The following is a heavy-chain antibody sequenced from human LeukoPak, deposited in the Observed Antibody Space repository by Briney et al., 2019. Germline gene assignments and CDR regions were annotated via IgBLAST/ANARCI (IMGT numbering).Heavy chain of an antibody. Sequence: GRSLRLSCAASGFTFSSYAMHWVRQAPGKGLEWVAVVWYDGSKTYSADSVKGRITISRDDSKNTLYLQMNSLRAEDTAVYYCARGVDYYDSSGTIDYWGQGTLVTVSS. CDR2: VWYDGSKT. CDR3: ARGVDYYDSSGTIDY. V-gene: IGHV3-33*01. D-gene: IGHD3-22*01. J-gene: IGHJ4*02. CDR1: GFTFSSYA.